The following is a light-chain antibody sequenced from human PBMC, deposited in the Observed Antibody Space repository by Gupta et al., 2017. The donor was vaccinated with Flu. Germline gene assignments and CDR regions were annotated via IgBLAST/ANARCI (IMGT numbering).Light chain of an antibody. V-gene: IGKV1-9*01. CDR1: QTIHHY. CDR3: QQVYTWPRT. J-gene: IGKJ1*01. Sequence: ITCRTSQTIHHYLAWYQQQTGRAPRLLIYGTSTLQSGVPSRFSGSGYGTEFTLTIDSLQPEDFATYHFQQVYTWPRTFGQWTKVDLK. CDR2: GTS.